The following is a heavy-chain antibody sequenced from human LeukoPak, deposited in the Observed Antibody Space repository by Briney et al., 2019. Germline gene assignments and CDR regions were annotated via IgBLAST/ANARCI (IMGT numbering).Heavy chain of an antibody. Sequence: GGSLRLSCAASGFTFSEYYMSWIRQAPGKGLGWVSYISSRTSSHTTYADSVKGRFTISRDNAKNSLYLQMNSLRSEDTAVYYCARVKGDYCVDYWGQGTVVTVSS. J-gene: IGHJ4*02. CDR2: ISSRTSSHT. V-gene: IGHV3-11*06. D-gene: IGHD4-17*01. CDR1: GFTFSEYY. CDR3: ARVKGDYCVDY.